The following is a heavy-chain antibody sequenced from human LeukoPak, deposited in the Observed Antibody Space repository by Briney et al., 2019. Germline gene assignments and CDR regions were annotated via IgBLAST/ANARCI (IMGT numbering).Heavy chain of an antibody. CDR1: GDSISSRSYY. V-gene: IGHV4-39*01. CDR2: IYYSGIT. CDR3: ARHDGGMGAPLRY. J-gene: IGHJ4*02. D-gene: IGHD6-13*01. Sequence: PSETLSLTCTVSGDSISSRSYYWGWIRQPPGKGLEWIGSIYYSGITYYNPSLKSRVTISVDASKNQFSLKLSSVTAADTAVYFCARHDGGMGAPLRYWGQGTLVTVSS.